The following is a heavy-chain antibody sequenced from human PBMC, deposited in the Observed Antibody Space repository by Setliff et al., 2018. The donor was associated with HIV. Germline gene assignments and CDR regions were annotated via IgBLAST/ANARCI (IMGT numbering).Heavy chain of an antibody. J-gene: IGHJ6*02. Sequence: PGGSLRLSCAASGFTFSTYWMHWVRQAPGKGLVWVSHIKSKTDGGTTDYAAPVKGRFTISRDDSKSTLYLQMNSLTTEDTAVYYCARGSLRGVLALGMDVWGQGTTVTVSS. CDR2: IKSKTDGGTT. V-gene: IGHV3-15*07. CDR3: ARGSLRGVLALGMDV. D-gene: IGHD3-10*01. CDR1: GFTFSTYW.